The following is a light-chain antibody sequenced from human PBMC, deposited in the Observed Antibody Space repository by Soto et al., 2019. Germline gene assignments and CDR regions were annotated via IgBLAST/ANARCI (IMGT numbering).Light chain of an antibody. CDR2: SND. Sequence: QSVLTQPPSAPGTPGQRVTISCSGSSSNIGSNTVNWYQQLPGTAPKLLIYSNDQSPSGVPDRFSGSKSGTSDSLDISGLQSEDEDDYYCAAWDDSLHGYVFATGTKLTVL. V-gene: IGLV1-44*01. CDR1: SSNIGSNT. CDR3: AAWDDSLHGYV. J-gene: IGLJ1*01.